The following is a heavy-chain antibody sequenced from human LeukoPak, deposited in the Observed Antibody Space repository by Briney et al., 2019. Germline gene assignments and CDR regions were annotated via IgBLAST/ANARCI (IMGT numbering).Heavy chain of an antibody. CDR2: IYSSGST. CDR1: GFTVSSNY. J-gene: IGHJ6*02. Sequence: PGGSLRLSCAASGFTVSSNYMSWVRQAPGKGLEWVSVIYSSGSTYYAASVKGRFTISRDNSKNTLYLQMNSLRAEDTVVYYCARPSGLCYYGMDVGGEGTRVSVS. CDR3: ARPSGLCYYGMDV. D-gene: IGHD2/OR15-2a*01. V-gene: IGHV3-53*01.